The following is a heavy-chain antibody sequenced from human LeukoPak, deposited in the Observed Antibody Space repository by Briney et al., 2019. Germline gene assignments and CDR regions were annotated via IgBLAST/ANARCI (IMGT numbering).Heavy chain of an antibody. V-gene: IGHV3-23*01. J-gene: IGHJ4*02. CDR1: GFTFSSYA. CDR2: ISGSGGST. D-gene: IGHD6-13*01. CDR3: AKGGSWYSFDY. Sequence: QTGGSLRLSCAASGFTFSSYAMSWVRQAPGKGLEWVSAISGSGGSTYYADSVKGRFTISRDNSKNTLYVQKKTVRGEDTAVYFCAKGGSWYSFDYWGQGTLVTVSS.